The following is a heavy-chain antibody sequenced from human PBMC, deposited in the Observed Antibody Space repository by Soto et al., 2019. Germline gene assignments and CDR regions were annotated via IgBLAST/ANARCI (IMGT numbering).Heavy chain of an antibody. Sequence: QVQLVQSGAEVLKPGSSVKLSCKTSGDTFDTFAISWVRQAPGQGLEWMGGIIPLFRTPDYTQKFQGRVTITADVSTSTAYMGLSSLRSEDTAVYYCARDKGRGQLGGNYYYALDVWGQGTTVTVSS. J-gene: IGHJ6*02. CDR2: IIPLFRTP. CDR3: ARDKGRGQLGGNYYYALDV. D-gene: IGHD1-1*01. V-gene: IGHV1-69*12. CDR1: GDTFDTFA.